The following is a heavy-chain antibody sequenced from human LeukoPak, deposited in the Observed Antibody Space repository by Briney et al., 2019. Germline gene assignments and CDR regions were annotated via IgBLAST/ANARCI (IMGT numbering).Heavy chain of an antibody. CDR1: GFTFSNHY. Sequence: PGGSLRLSCAASGFTFSNHYMNWVRQAPGKGLEWVSSISSDSISVYYADSVKGRFTISRDNAKSSLYLQMNSLRAEDTAVYYCARGSTYYDSSGQVPFDYWGQGTLVTVSS. J-gene: IGHJ4*02. CDR2: ISSDSISV. V-gene: IGHV3-21*01. D-gene: IGHD3-22*01. CDR3: ARGSTYYDSSGQVPFDY.